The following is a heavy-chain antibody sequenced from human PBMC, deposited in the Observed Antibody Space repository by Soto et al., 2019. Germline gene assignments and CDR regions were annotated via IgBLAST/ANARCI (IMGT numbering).Heavy chain of an antibody. CDR2: IHYSGNA. Sequence: SETLSLSCTVSGGGINNGGYYWSWVRQHPGKGLEWVGYIHYSGNAYYNPSLKTRLTISIDTSKNQFSLSLTSVTAADTAVYYCARAGFSYGHLLFWGQGIRVTVSS. D-gene: IGHD3-10*01. CDR1: GGGINNGGYY. V-gene: IGHV4-30-4*08. J-gene: IGHJ4*02. CDR3: ARAGFSYGHLLF.